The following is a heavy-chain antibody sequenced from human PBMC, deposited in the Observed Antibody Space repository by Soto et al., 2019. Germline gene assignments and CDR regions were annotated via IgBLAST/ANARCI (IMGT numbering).Heavy chain of an antibody. J-gene: IGHJ5*02. D-gene: IGHD1-26*01. Sequence: TASGFTFSSYAMSWVRQAPGKGLEWVTAISGSGGSTYYADSVKGRFTISRDNSKNTLNLQMNSLRAEDTAVYYCAKAGGGSYPNWFDPWGQGPLVTVSS. CDR3: AKAGGGSYPNWFDP. CDR2: ISGSGGST. V-gene: IGHV3-23*01. CDR1: GFTFSSYA.